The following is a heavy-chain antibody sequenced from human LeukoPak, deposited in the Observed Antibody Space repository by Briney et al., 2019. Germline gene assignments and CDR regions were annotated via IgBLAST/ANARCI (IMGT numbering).Heavy chain of an antibody. V-gene: IGHV3-9*01. D-gene: IGHD6-13*01. CDR3: AKDYGYGSSWYDY. CDR2: ISWNSASV. Sequence: GGSLRLSCEASGFTFDDYGMHWVRQAPGKGLEWVSTISWNSASVGYVDSVKGRFTISRDNAKKTLYLQMNSLRPEDTALYYCAKDYGYGSSWYDYWGQGILVTVSS. CDR1: GFTFDDYG. J-gene: IGHJ4*02.